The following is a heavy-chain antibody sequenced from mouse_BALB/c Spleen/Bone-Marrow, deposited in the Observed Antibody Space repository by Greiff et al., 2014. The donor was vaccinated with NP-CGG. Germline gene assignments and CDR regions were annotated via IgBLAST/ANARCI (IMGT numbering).Heavy chain of an antibody. D-gene: IGHD3-3*01. J-gene: IGHJ3*01. CDR3: AGDGAY. CDR2: IDPANGNT. Sequence: VQLKQSGAELVKPGASVKLSCTASGFNIKDTYMHWVKQRPEQGLEWIGRIDPANGNTKYDPKFQGKASITADTSSNTAYLQLSSLTSEDTAVYYCAGDGAYWGQGTLVTVSA. V-gene: IGHV14-3*02. CDR1: GFNIKDTY.